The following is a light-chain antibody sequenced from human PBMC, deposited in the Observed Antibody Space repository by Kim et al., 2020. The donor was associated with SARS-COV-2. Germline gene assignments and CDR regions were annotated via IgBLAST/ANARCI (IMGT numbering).Light chain of an antibody. CDR1: PSLLHSNGYNY. J-gene: IGKJ4*01. V-gene: IGKV2-28*01. Sequence: PASISCRSSPSLLHSNGYNYLDWYLQKPGQSPQLLIYLGSTRASGVPDRFSGSGSGTDFTLKISRVEAEDVGVYYCMETLQTPLTFGGGTKVDIK. CDR2: LGS. CDR3: METLQTPLT.